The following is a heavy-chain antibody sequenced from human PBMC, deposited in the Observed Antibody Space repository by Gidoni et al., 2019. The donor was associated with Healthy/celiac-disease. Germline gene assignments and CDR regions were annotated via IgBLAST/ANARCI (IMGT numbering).Heavy chain of an antibody. J-gene: IGHJ4*02. Sequence: VQLQQWGAGLVKPSETLSLTCAVDGGSFSGYYWGWVRPPPGTGLAGIGEINHSGSTNYNPSLKSRVSISVDTAKNQFSLKLSSVTAADTAVYYCERGVGYYDILTGYCLFDYWGQGTLVTVSS. CDR2: INHSGST. V-gene: IGHV4-34*01. CDR1: GGSFSGYY. D-gene: IGHD3-9*01. CDR3: ERGVGYYDILTGYCLFDY.